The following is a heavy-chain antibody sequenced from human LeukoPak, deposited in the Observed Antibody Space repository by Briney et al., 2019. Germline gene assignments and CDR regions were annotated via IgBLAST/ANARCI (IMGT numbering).Heavy chain of an antibody. V-gene: IGHV3-11*04. Sequence: GGSLRLSCAASGFTSSDYYMSWIRQAPGKGLEWVSYISSSSSTIYYADSVKGRFTISRDNAKNSLYLQMNSLRAEDTAVYYCARDPPYYGMDVWGQGTTVTVSS. CDR2: ISSSSSTI. CDR1: GFTSSDYY. CDR3: ARDPPYYGMDV. J-gene: IGHJ6*02.